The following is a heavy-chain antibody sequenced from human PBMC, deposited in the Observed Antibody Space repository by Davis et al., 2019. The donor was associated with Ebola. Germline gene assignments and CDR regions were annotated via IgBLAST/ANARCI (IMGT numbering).Heavy chain of an antibody. J-gene: IGHJ4*02. CDR1: GYTFNNYG. CDR2: ISAYNGDT. D-gene: IGHD2-15*01. Sequence: AASVKVSCKASGYTFNNYGVSWVRQAPGQGLEWMGWISAYNGDTNSAPRLQGRVTMTTDTSTSTAYMELRSLRSDDTAVYYCARGYCSGGSCYSPDYWGQGTLVTVSS. V-gene: IGHV1-18*01. CDR3: ARGYCSGGSCYSPDY.